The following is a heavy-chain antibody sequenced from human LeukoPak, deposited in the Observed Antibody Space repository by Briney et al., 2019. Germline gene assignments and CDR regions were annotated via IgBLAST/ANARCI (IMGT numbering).Heavy chain of an antibody. CDR3: ASPGDDSSGYFFS. V-gene: IGHV1-8*01. Sequence: ASVKVSCKASGYTFTRYDIHWVRQATGQGLEWMGWMNPNSGNTGYAQKFQGRVTMTRNTSISTAYMELSSLRSEDTAVYYCASPGDDSSGYFFSWGQGTLVTVSS. J-gene: IGHJ5*02. D-gene: IGHD3-22*01. CDR2: MNPNSGNT. CDR1: GYTFTRYD.